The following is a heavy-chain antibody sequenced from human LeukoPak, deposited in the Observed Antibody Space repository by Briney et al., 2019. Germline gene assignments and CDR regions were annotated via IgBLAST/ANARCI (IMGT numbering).Heavy chain of an antibody. Sequence: SETLSLTCTVSGGSISSYYWSWIRQPPGKGLEWIGYIYYRGSTNYNPSLKSRVTISVDTSKNQFSLKLSSVTAADTAVYYCASDTDYYGSGSYSIDYWGQGTLVTVSS. CDR3: ASDTDYYGSGSYSIDY. CDR1: GGSISSYY. CDR2: IYYRGST. V-gene: IGHV4-59*01. J-gene: IGHJ4*02. D-gene: IGHD3-10*01.